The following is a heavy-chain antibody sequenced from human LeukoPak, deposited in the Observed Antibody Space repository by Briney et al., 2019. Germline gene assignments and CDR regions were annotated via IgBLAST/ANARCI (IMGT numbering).Heavy chain of an antibody. Sequence: SVKVSCKASGGTFSSYAISWVRQAPGQGLEWMGGIIPIFGTANYAQKFQGRVTITADESTSTAYMELSSLRSEDTAVYYCASSRVRKDIVVVPAAFAVFDYWGQGTLVTVSS. J-gene: IGHJ4*02. CDR3: ASSRVRKDIVVVPAAFAVFDY. CDR2: IIPIFGTA. V-gene: IGHV1-69*13. CDR1: GGTFSSYA. D-gene: IGHD2-2*01.